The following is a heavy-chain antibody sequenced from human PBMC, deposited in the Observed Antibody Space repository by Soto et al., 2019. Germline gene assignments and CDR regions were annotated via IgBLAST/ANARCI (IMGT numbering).Heavy chain of an antibody. D-gene: IGHD1-26*01. CDR3: ATVSRWGGSYYYYYGMDV. CDR2: FDPEDGET. Sequence: ASVKVSCKVSGYTLTELSMHWVRQAPGKGLEWMGGFDPEDGETIYAQKFQGRVTMTEDTSTDTAYMELGSLRSEDTAVYYCATVSRWGGSYYYYYGMDVWGQGTTVTVSS. J-gene: IGHJ6*02. CDR1: GYTLTELS. V-gene: IGHV1-24*01.